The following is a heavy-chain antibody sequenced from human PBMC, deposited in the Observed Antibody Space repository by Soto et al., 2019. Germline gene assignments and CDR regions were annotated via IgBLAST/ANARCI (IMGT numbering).Heavy chain of an antibody. J-gene: IGHJ4*02. CDR1: GGSINGYF. V-gene: IGHV4-59*01. D-gene: IGHD6-19*01. CDR3: ARYTGWYLHDY. CDR2: IYYSGTT. Sequence: QVQLQESGPGLVKPSETLSLTCTVSGGSINGYFWSWIRQPPGKGLEWIGYIYYSGTTNYNPSLKSRVTISVDTSKSQFSLKLSSVTAADTAVYYCARYTGWYLHDYWGQGTLVTVSS.